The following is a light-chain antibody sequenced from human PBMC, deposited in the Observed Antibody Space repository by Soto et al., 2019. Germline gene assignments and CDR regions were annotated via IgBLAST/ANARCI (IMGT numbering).Light chain of an antibody. V-gene: IGKV1-33*01. CDR3: QQYVNALT. Sequence: DIPMTQSPSSLSASAGDRVTITCQASQDISNHLNWYQQKAWKAPKLLINDASNLEAGVPARFSGSGAGTDFTLTISSLQPEDIATYYCQQYVNALTFGGGTKVEIK. J-gene: IGKJ4*01. CDR1: QDISNH. CDR2: DAS.